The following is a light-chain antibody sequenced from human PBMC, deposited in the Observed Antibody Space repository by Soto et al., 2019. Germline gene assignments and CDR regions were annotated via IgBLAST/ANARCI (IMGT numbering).Light chain of an antibody. V-gene: IGKV3-15*01. J-gene: IGKJ3*01. CDR1: QSLSDN. Sequence: EIVMTQSPATLSVSPGERATLSCRASQSLSDNLAWYQQKPGQAPRLLVYGASTRATGIPARFSGSGSGTEFTLTLISLQSDDSAVYYCQQYKIWPPFTFGPGTKVDI. CDR3: QQYKIWPPFT. CDR2: GAS.